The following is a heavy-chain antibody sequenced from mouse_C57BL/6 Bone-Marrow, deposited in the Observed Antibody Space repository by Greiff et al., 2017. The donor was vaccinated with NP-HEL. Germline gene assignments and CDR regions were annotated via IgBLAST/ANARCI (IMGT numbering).Heavy chain of an antibody. CDR2: IYPRSGNT. J-gene: IGHJ2*01. V-gene: IGHV1-81*01. CDR3: VITTVVARDY. Sequence: QVHVKQSGAELARPGASVKLSCKASGYTFTSYGISWVKQRTGQGLEWIGEIYPRSGNTYYNEKFKGKATLTADKSSSTAYMELRSLTSEDSAVYFCVITTVVARDYWGQGTTLTVSS. D-gene: IGHD1-1*01. CDR1: GYTFTSYG.